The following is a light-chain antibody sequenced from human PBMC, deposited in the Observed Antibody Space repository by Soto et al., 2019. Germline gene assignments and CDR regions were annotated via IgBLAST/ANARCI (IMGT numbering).Light chain of an antibody. Sequence: DIQMTQSPSTLSASVGDRVTITCRASQSISVWLAWYQQKPGKAPKLLIYAASSLQSGVPSRFRGSRSGTEFTLTVSSLQPEDFATYYCLQDHDDSWTFGQGTKVDIK. CDR3: LQDHDDSWT. V-gene: IGKV1-5*01. J-gene: IGKJ1*01. CDR2: AAS. CDR1: QSISVW.